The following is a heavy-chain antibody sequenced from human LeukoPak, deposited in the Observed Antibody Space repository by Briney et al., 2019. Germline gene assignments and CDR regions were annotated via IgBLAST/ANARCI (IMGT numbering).Heavy chain of an antibody. CDR1: GFTFSSYS. J-gene: IGHJ4*02. CDR2: ISSSSSYI. D-gene: IGHD3-9*01. CDR3: PRDTGVRYFDWLPLDY. Sequence: GGSLRLSCAASGFTFSSYSMNWVRQAPGKGLEWVSSISSSSSYIYYADSAKGRFTISRDNAKNSLYLQMYSLRAEDTAVYYCPRDTGVRYFDWLPLDYWGQGTLVTVPS. V-gene: IGHV3-21*01.